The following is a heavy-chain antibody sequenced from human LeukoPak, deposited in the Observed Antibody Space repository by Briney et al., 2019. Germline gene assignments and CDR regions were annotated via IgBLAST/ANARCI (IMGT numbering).Heavy chain of an antibody. CDR2: IYTSGST. CDR1: GGPISSYH. J-gene: IGHJ4*02. D-gene: IGHD2-15*01. CDR3: ARDGRYCSGGSCSEGFDY. V-gene: IGHV4-4*07. Sequence: SETLSLTCTVSGGPISSYHWSWIRQPTGKGLEWVGRIYTSGSTNYNPSLKSRVTMSVDTSKNQFSLKLSSVTAADTGVYYCARDGRYCSGGSCSEGFDYWGQGTLVTVSS.